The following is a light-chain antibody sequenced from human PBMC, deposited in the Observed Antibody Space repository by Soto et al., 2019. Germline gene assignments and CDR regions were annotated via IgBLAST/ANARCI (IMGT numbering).Light chain of an antibody. V-gene: IGKV1-27*01. J-gene: IGKJ3*01. CDR2: AAS. Sequence: DIPMTQSPSSLSASVGDRVTITCRASQGIANYLAWYQQKPGKVPKLLIYAASTLQSGVPSRFSGSGSGTDFTRTISSLQPEDVATYYFQKYNSAPFTFGPGTTVDI. CDR3: QKYNSAPFT. CDR1: QGIANY.